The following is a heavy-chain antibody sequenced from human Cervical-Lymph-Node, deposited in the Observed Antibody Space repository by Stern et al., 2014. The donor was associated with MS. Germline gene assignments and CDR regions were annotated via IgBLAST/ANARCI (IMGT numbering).Heavy chain of an antibody. Sequence: VQLVESGAEVKKPGASVKVSCKASGYTFTSYYMHWVRQAPGQGLEWRGISNPSGGSTSYAQKFQGRVTMTRDTSTSTVYMELSSLRSEDTAVYYCARDLALTVTTFGYWGQGTLVTVSS. CDR3: ARDLALTVTTFGY. V-gene: IGHV1-46*01. D-gene: IGHD4-17*01. J-gene: IGHJ4*02. CDR2: SNPSGGST. CDR1: GYTFTSYY.